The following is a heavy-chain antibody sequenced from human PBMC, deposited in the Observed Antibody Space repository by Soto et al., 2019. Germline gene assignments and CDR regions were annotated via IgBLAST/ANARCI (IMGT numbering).Heavy chain of an antibody. CDR3: ERDTGNFFDY. V-gene: IGHV1-18*01. J-gene: IGHJ4*02. CDR1: GYTFTSFT. CDR2: IGPSSGNT. Sequence: ASVQVSCKASGYTFTSFTISWVRQAPVQGLEWVGWIGPSSGNTDSARNLQGRVTLTTDTSRTTSYMGLRSRSYDDTAGYSCERDTGNFFDYWGQGTLVTVSS.